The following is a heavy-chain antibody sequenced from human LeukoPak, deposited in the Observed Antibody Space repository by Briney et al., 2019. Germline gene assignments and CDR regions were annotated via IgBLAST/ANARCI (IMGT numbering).Heavy chain of an antibody. Sequence: AASVKLSCKASGYTFTSYGVSWVRQAPGQGLEWMGWISAYNGYTNYAQKLQGRVTMTTDTSTSTAYMELRSLRSDGTAVYYCARGNKQRWLQSFDYWGQGTLVTVSS. CDR1: GYTFTSYG. J-gene: IGHJ4*02. CDR3: ARGNKQRWLQSFDY. D-gene: IGHD5-24*01. CDR2: ISAYNGYT. V-gene: IGHV1-18*01.